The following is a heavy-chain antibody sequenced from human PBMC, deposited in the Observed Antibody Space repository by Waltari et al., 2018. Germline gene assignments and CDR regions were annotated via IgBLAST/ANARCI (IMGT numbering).Heavy chain of an antibody. CDR1: GGTFSSYA. D-gene: IGHD2-21*01. J-gene: IGHJ4*02. V-gene: IGHV1-69*05. CDR2: IIPIFGTA. CDR3: ARDSHSYCGGDCYFDY. Sequence: QVPLVQSGAEVKKPGSSVKVSCKASGGTFSSYAISWVRQAPGQGLEWMGGIIPIFGTANYAQKCQGRVTITTDESTSTAYMELSSLRSEDTAVYYCARDSHSYCGGDCYFDYWGQGTLVTVSS.